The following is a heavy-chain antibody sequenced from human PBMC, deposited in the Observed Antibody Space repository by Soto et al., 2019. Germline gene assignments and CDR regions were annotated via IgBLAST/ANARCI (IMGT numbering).Heavy chain of an antibody. D-gene: IGHD6-6*01. CDR2: ISGSGGST. CDR1: GFTFSSYA. Sequence: PGGSLRLSCAASGFTFSSYAMSWVRQAPGEGLEWVSAISGSGGSTYYADSVKGRFTISRDNSKNTLYLQMNSLRAEDTAVYYCAKDREGYSSSSVGWFDPWGQGTLVTVSS. CDR3: AKDREGYSSSSVGWFDP. J-gene: IGHJ5*02. V-gene: IGHV3-23*01.